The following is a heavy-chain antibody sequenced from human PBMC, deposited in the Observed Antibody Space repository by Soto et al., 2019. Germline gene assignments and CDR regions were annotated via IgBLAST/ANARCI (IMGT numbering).Heavy chain of an antibody. CDR1: GYTFTSYD. J-gene: IGHJ4*02. CDR2: MNPSTGST. D-gene: IGHD1-7*01. V-gene: IGHV1-8*01. Sequence: QVQLVQSGAEVKKPGASVKVSCKASGYTFTSYDIKWVRQATGQGLEWMGWMNPSTGSTGFAQKFQGRVTMISNTSISTAYLELSSLTSEDTAVYYCASGRLGAGTVDYWGQGTLVTVSS. CDR3: ASGRLGAGTVDY.